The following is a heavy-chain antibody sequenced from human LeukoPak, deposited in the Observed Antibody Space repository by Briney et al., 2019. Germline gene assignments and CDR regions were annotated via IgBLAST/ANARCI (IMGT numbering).Heavy chain of an antibody. CDR3: ARELSIAVAGTGDY. J-gene: IGHJ4*02. CDR2: ISAYNGDT. CDR1: GSTFTIYG. Sequence: ASVTVPCKSSGSTFTIYGSSWVRQSIGQGLEWMGWISAYNGDTNYAQKLQGRVTMTTDTSTSTVYMELRSLRSDDTAIYYCARELSIAVAGTGDYWGQGTLVTVSS. V-gene: IGHV1-18*01. D-gene: IGHD6-19*01.